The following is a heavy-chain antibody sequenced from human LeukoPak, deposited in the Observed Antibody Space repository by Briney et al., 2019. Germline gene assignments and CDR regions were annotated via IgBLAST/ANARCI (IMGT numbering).Heavy chain of an antibody. CDR1: GFTFSSYS. V-gene: IGHV3-48*01. CDR2: ISSSSSTI. Sequence: GGSLRLSCAASGFTFSSYSMNWVRQARWKGVEWVSYISSSSSTIYYADSVKGRFTISRDNAKNSLYLQMNSLRAEDTAVYYCARVGDSSGWQYYLDYWGQGTLVTVSS. J-gene: IGHJ4*02. CDR3: ARVGDSSGWQYYLDY. D-gene: IGHD6-19*01.